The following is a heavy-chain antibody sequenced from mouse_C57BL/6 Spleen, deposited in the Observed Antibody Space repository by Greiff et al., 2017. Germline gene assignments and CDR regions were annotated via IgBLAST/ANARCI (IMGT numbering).Heavy chain of an antibody. V-gene: IGHV14-4*01. CDR1: GFNIKDDY. CDR2: IDPENGDT. J-gene: IGHJ3*01. D-gene: IGHD2-1*01. CDR3: TIYYKAY. Sequence: VQLQQSGAELVRPGASVKLSCTASGFNIKDDYMHWVKQRPEPGLEWIGWIDPENGDTEYASKFQGKATTTAGTSSNTAYVQLISLTSEDTAVYYCTIYYKAYWGQGTLVTVSA.